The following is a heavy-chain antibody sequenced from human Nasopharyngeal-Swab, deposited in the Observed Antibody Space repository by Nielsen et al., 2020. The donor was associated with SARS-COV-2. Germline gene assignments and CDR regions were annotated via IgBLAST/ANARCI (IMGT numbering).Heavy chain of an antibody. V-gene: IGHV3-30-3*01. CDR2: ISYDGSNK. CDR3: ARGGGSYRDPLDY. CDR1: GFTFSSYA. Sequence: GESLKISCAASGFTFSSYAMHWVRQAPGKGLEWVAVISYDGSNKYYADSVKGRFTISRDNSKNTLYLQMNSLRAEDTAVYYCARGGGSYRDPLDYWGRGTLVTVSS. D-gene: IGHD1-26*01. J-gene: IGHJ4*02.